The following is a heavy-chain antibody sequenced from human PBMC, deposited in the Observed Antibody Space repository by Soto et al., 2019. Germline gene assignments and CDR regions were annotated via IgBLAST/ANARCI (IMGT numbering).Heavy chain of an antibody. V-gene: IGHV4-31*03. CDR3: ARGGYCXGGSCYAYSYNYYGMDV. CDR1: GDSITSGGYY. CDR2: IYGSGGSGST. Sequence: SSETLSLTCTVTGDSITSGGYYWSWIRQHPGKGLEWLGYIYGSGGSGSTLYNPSLKSRITLSVDTSKTQFSLKLSSVTAADTAVYYCARGGYCXGGSCYAYSYNYYGMDVWGQGTTVTVSS. J-gene: IGHJ6*02. D-gene: IGHD2-15*01.